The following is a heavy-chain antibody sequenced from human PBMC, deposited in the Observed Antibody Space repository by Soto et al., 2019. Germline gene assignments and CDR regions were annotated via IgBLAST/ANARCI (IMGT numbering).Heavy chain of an antibody. CDR1: GGSVSSGSYY. Sequence: SETLSLTCTVSGGSVSSGSYYWSWIRQPPGKGLEWIGYIYYSGSTNYNPSLKSRVTISVDTSKNQFSLKLSSVTAADTAVYYCARVYIDYYDSSGPLDYWGQGTLVTVSS. V-gene: IGHV4-61*01. J-gene: IGHJ4*02. CDR3: ARVYIDYYDSSGPLDY. CDR2: IYYSGST. D-gene: IGHD3-22*01.